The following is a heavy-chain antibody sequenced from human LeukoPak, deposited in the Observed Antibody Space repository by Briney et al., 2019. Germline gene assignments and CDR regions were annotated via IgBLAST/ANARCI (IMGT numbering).Heavy chain of an antibody. J-gene: IGHJ4*02. Sequence: GGSLRLSCAASGFTFSDYYMSWIRRAPGKGLEWVSYISSSGSTIYYADSVKGRFTISRDNAKNSLYLQMNSLRAEDTAVYYCARADYYDSSVLDYWGQGTLVTVSS. CDR1: GFTFSDYY. CDR3: ARADYYDSSVLDY. D-gene: IGHD3-22*01. V-gene: IGHV3-11*01. CDR2: ISSSGSTI.